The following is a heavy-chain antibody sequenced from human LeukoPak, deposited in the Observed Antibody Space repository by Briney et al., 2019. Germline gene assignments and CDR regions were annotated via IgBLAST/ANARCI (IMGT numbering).Heavy chain of an antibody. Sequence: QTGVSLRLSCAASGFTFSSYAMSWVRQAPGKGLEWVSAISGSGGSTYYADCVKGLFTISRDNSKHTLYLQMNSVRAGDASVYYCAKRRGSSGWYEAQEGAFDIWGQGTMVTVSS. J-gene: IGHJ3*02. CDR1: GFTFSSYA. CDR2: ISGSGGST. D-gene: IGHD6-19*01. V-gene: IGHV3-23*01. CDR3: AKRRGSSGWYEAQEGAFDI.